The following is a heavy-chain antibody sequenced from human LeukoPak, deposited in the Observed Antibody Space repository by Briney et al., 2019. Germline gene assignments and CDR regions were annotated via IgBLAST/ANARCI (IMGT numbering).Heavy chain of an antibody. D-gene: IGHD6-13*01. CDR3: ARRRGSSAKDY. CDR1: GFSFSKHG. V-gene: IGHV3-21*01. CDR2: ISSSGTYI. Sequence: GGSLRLSCEASGFSFSKHGLNWVRQAPGKGLEWVSFISSSGTYIYYADALKGRFTISRDNAKNIVSLQMNSLRAEDTAVYYCARRRGSSAKDYWGQGTLVTVSS. J-gene: IGHJ4*02.